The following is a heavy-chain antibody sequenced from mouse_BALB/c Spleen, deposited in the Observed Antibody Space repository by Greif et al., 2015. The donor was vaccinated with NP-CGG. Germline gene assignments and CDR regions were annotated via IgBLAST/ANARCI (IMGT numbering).Heavy chain of an antibody. CDR1: GFSLTSYG. CDR2: IWAGGST. Sequence: VKLQESGPGLVAPSQNLSITCTVSGFSLTSYGVHWVRQPPGKGLEWLGVIWAGGSTNYNSALMSRLSISKDNSKNXVFLKMYSLHTDYTAMYFCAREREGGYLAWFAYWGQGTLVTVSA. J-gene: IGHJ3*01. V-gene: IGHV2-9*02. CDR3: AREREGGYLAWFAY. D-gene: IGHD2-3*01.